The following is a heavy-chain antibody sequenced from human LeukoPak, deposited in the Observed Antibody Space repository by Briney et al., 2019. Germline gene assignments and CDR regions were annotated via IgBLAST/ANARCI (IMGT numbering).Heavy chain of an antibody. CDR3: VRGVYIAAAQYGY. CDR2: IYYSGTT. CDR1: GGSISNYY. V-gene: IGHV4-59*01. J-gene: IGHJ4*02. Sequence: PSETLSLTCTVSGGSISNYYLSWIRQPPGKGLEWIGYIYYSGTTNYNPSLKSRVTISVDTSKNQFSLKLNSVTAADTAVYYCVRGVYIAAAQYGYWGQGTLVTVSS. D-gene: IGHD6-13*01.